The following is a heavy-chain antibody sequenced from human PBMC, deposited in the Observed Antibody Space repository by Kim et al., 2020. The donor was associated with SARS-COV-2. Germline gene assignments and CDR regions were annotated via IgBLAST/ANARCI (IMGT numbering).Heavy chain of an antibody. Sequence: GGLRLSCAASGFTFSSYAMSWVRQAPGKGLEWVSAISGSGGSTYYADSVKGRFTISRDNSKNTLYLQMNSLRAEDTAVYYCVKEQFSRSMVRGVTFDYWGQGTLVTVSS. J-gene: IGHJ4*02. V-gene: IGHV3-23*01. CDR3: VKEQFSRSMVRGVTFDY. CDR1: GFTFSSYA. D-gene: IGHD3-10*01. CDR2: ISGSGGST.